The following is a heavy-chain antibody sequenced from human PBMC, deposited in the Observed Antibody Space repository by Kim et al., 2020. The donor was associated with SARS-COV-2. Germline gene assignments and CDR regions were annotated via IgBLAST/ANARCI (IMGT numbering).Heavy chain of an antibody. Sequence: SVKVSCKASGYAFSSYVMHWVRQGPGQRLEWLGWVNGNNGNTKQSPKFQGRVTLTRDAFADTAYMELSDLRSDDTAVYYCARPSDHDYYYGMDVWGQGTTVIVSS. V-gene: IGHV1-3*01. J-gene: IGHJ6*02. CDR3: ARPSDHDYYYGMDV. CDR1: GYAFSSYV. D-gene: IGHD2-21*02. CDR2: VNGNNGNT.